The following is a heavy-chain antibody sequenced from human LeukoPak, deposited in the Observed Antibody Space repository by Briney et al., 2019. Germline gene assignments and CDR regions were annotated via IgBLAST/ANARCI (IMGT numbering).Heavy chain of an antibody. Sequence: SVKVSCKASGYTFTGYYMHWVRQAPGQGLEWMGGIIPIFGTANYAQKFQGRVTITADESTSTAYMELSSLRSEDTAVYYCASLPAPFWSGYPYYYYYMDVWGKGNTVTVSS. CDR1: GYTFTGYY. J-gene: IGHJ6*03. V-gene: IGHV1-69*13. CDR2: IIPIFGTA. D-gene: IGHD3-3*01. CDR3: ASLPAPFWSGYPYYYYYMDV.